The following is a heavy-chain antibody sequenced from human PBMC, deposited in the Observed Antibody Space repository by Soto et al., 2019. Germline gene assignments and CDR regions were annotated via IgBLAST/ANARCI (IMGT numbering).Heavy chain of an antibody. V-gene: IGHV1-3*01. D-gene: IGHD3-9*01. CDR1: GYTFTSYA. Sequence: ASVKVSCKASGYTFTSYAMHWVRQAPGQRLEWMGWINAGNGNTKYSQKFQGRVTITRDTSASTAYMELSSLRSEDTAVYYCASATLRYFDWSHTWNYWGQGTLVTGSS. CDR2: INAGNGNT. CDR3: ASATLRYFDWSHTWNY. J-gene: IGHJ4*02.